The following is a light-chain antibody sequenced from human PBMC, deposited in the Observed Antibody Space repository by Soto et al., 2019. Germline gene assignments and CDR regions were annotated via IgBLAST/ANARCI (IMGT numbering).Light chain of an antibody. Sequence: QSALPQPASVSGSPGQSITISCTGTSSDVGGYNYVSWYQQHPGKAPKFMIYEVSNRPSGVSNRFSGSKSGNTASLTISGLQAEDEADYYCSSYTTSSTHWVFGGGTKVTVL. CDR1: SSDVGGYNY. CDR3: SSYTTSSTHWV. J-gene: IGLJ3*02. V-gene: IGLV2-14*01. CDR2: EVS.